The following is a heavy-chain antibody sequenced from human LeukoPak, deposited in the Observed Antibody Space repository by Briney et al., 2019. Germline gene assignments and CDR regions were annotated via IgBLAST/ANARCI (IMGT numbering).Heavy chain of an antibody. CDR2: IYYSGST. CDR3: AREGYYDFWSGTYRLGGMDV. D-gene: IGHD3-3*01. Sequence: SETLSLTCAVSGGSISSTSYYWAWIRQPPGKGLEWIGTIYYSGSTYYNPSLKSRVTISVDTSKNQFSLKLSSVTAADTAVYYCAREGYYDFWSGTYRLGGMDVWGQGTTVTVSS. CDR1: GGSISSTSYY. V-gene: IGHV4-39*07. J-gene: IGHJ6*02.